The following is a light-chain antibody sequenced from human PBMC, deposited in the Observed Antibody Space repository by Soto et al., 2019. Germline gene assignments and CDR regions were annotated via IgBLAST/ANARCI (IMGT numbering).Light chain of an antibody. CDR2: DTY. CDR1: NSNIGKNY. V-gene: IGLV1-51*01. CDR3: GAWDGRLGGV. J-gene: IGLJ3*02. Sequence: QSVLTQPPSVSAAPGQKVTISCSGNNSNIGKNYVSWYQQFPGTAPKLLIYDTYERPSGIPDRFSASKSGTSATLVITGLQTGDEADYYCGAWDGRLGGVFGGGTQLTVL.